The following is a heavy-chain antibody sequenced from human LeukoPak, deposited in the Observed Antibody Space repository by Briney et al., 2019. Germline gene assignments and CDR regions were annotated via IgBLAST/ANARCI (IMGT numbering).Heavy chain of an antibody. CDR3: ARSPHILTGENFDY. V-gene: IGHV1-18*01. CDR2: ISAYNGNT. J-gene: IGHJ4*02. CDR1: GYTFISYG. Sequence: GASVKVSCKASGYTFISYGISWVRQAPGQGLEWMGWISAYNGNTNYAQNLQGRVTITTDTSTSTAYMELRSLRSDDTAVYYCARSPHILTGENFDYWGQGTLVTVSS. D-gene: IGHD3-9*01.